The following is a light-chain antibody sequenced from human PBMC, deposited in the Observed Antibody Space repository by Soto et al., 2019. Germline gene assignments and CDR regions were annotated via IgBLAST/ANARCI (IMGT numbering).Light chain of an antibody. V-gene: IGKV3-15*01. J-gene: IGKJ1*01. CDR1: QSVSSN. CDR2: GAS. Sequence: EIVMTQSPATLSVSPGERATLSCRASQSVSSNLAWYQQKPGQAPRLLIYGASTRATGIPARFSGSGSGTEFTLTISSLQSVDFAVYYCQQYNNWRCTFGQGTKVDIK. CDR3: QQYNNWRCT.